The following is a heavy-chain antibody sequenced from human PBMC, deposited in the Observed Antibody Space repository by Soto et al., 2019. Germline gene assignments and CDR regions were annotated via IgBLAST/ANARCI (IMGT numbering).Heavy chain of an antibody. J-gene: IGHJ5*02. V-gene: IGHV3-9*01. D-gene: IGHD3-3*01. CDR2: ISWNSGSI. Sequence: SLRLSCAASGFTFDDYAMHWVRQAPGKGLEWVSGISWNSGSIGYADSVKGRFTISRDNAKNSLYLQMNSLRAEDTAVYYCTTGEFAFGSGYPNYFDPWGRGTMVTVSS. CDR3: TTGEFAFGSGYPNYFDP. CDR1: GFTFDDYA.